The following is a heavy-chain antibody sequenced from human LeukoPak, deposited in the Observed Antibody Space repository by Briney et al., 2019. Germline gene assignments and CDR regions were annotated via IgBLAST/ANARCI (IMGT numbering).Heavy chain of an antibody. CDR1: GFTFITYT. Sequence: GGSLRLSCAASGFTFITYTMNWVRQAPGKGLEWVSSISGSRSYIYYADSVKGRFTISRDNAKNSLYLQMNSLRTEDTALYYCAKDHPAPPLGAWGQGTLVTVSS. CDR2: ISGSRSYI. J-gene: IGHJ5*02. D-gene: IGHD3-16*01. V-gene: IGHV3-21*04. CDR3: AKDHPAPPLGA.